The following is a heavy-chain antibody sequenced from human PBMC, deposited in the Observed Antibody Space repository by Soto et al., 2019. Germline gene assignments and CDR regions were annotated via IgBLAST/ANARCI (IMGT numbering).Heavy chain of an antibody. CDR1: GYTFTSYA. D-gene: IGHD2-15*01. J-gene: IGHJ6*02. CDR2: INAGNGNT. V-gene: IGHV1-3*05. CDR3: ARGLVTVVKGTYGMDV. Sequence: QVQLVQSGAEEKKPGASVKVSCKASGYTFTSYAMHWVRQAPGQRLEWMGWINAGNGNTKYSQKFQGRVTITRDTSASTAYMELSSLRSEDTAVYYCARGLVTVVKGTYGMDVWGQGTTVTVSS.